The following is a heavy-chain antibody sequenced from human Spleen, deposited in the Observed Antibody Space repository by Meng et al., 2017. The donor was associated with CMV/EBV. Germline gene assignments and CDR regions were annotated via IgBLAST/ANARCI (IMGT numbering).Heavy chain of an antibody. J-gene: IGHJ4*02. CDR3: ARVVKLGGYFDY. CDR2: ISVNNGKT. Sequence: CKASGYIFTSYCISWVRQAPGQGLEWMGWISVNNGKTNYAPKLQGRLTMTTDTSTSTAYMELRSLRSDDTAVYYCARVVKLGGYFDYWGQGTLVTVSS. D-gene: IGHD3-16*01. V-gene: IGHV1-18*01. CDR1: GYIFTSYC.